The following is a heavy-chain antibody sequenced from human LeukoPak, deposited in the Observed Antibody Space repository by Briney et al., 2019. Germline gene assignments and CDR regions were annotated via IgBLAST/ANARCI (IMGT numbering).Heavy chain of an antibody. J-gene: IGHJ5*02. D-gene: IGHD1-26*01. Sequence: SETLSLTCAVSGGSISSSNWWSWVRQPPGKGLEWIGEIYHSGSTNYNPSLKSRVTISVDKSKNQFSLKLSSVTAADTAVYYCARAIVGATGTWFDPWGQGTLVTVSS. V-gene: IGHV4-4*02. CDR3: ARAIVGATGTWFDP. CDR2: IYHSGST. CDR1: GGSISSSNW.